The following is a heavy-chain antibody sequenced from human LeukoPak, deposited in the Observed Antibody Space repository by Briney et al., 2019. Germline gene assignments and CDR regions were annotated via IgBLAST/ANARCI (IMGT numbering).Heavy chain of an antibody. J-gene: IGHJ6*03. D-gene: IGHD6-19*01. CDR3: ARQISDYYYYYMDV. CDR1: GYSISSGYY. Sequence: SETLSLTCAVSGYSISSGYYWGWIRQPPGKGLEWIGSIYHSGSTYYNPSLKSRVTISVDASKNQFSLKLRSVTAADTAQYYCARQISDYYYYYMDVWGTGTTVTVSS. CDR2: IYHSGST. V-gene: IGHV4-38-2*01.